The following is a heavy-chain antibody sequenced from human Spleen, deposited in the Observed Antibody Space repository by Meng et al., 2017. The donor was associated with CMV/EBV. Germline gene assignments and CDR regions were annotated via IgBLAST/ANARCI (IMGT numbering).Heavy chain of an antibody. J-gene: IGHJ4*02. V-gene: IGHV4-59*12. CDR1: RRSIMVYY. Sequence: VPLPGWCGGLFNPAETLSTKHPGYRRSIMVYYRTLTRYLPEKRLERIGYIYYSRSTYYNPSLKSRVKISVDTSKLQFSLQLSSVTAAATAVYYCARDSLYSSGWFDYWGKGALVTVSS. CDR3: ARDSLYSSGWFDY. D-gene: IGHD6-19*01. CDR2: IYYSRST.